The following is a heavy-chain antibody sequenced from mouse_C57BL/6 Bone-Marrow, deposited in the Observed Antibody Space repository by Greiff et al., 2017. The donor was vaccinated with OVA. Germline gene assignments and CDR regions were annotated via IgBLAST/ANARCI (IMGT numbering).Heavy chain of an antibody. CDR1: GYTFTEYT. CDR2: FYPGSGSI. CDR3: ARHGHYYGSIYYFDY. J-gene: IGHJ2*01. Sequence: QVQLQQSGAELVKPGASVKLSCKASGYTFTEYTIHWVKQRPGQGLEWIGWFYPGSGSIKYNEKFKDKATLTAEKSSSTVYMELSRLTFEDSAVYFCARHGHYYGSIYYFDYWGQGTTLTVSS. V-gene: IGHV1-62-2*01. D-gene: IGHD1-1*01.